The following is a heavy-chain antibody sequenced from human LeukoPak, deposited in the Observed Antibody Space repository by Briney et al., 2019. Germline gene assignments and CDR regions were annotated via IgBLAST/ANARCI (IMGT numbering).Heavy chain of an antibody. V-gene: IGHV4-59*02. J-gene: IGHJ4*02. CDR1: GGSVSSYY. D-gene: IGHD2-2*01. Sequence: SETLCLTCTVSGGSVSSYYWSWVRQPPGKGLEWIGYIHSSGSPNYNPSLKSRVTISVDTSKNHFSLNLSSVTAADTAVYYCARGGSPFCISPSCQGAFDSWGQGTLVTVSS. CDR2: IHSSGSP. CDR3: ARGGSPFCISPSCQGAFDS.